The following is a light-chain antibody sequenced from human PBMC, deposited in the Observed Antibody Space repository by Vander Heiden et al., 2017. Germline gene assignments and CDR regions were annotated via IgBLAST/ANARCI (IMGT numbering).Light chain of an antibody. J-gene: IGLJ3*02. V-gene: IGLV2-14*01. CDR2: DVS. CDR1: SSDVGGYNY. Sequence: QSALTQPASVSGSPGQSITISCTGTSSDVGGYNYVSWYQKHPGKAPKLMIYDVSNRPSGVSNRFSGSKSGNTASLTISGLQAEDEADNYCSSYTSSSHSVFGGGTKLTVL. CDR3: SSYTSSSHSV.